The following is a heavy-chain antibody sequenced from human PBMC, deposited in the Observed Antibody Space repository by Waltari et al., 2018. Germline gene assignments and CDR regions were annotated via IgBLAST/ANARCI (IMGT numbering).Heavy chain of an antibody. J-gene: IGHJ4*02. CDR3: ARVEMATTFFDY. CDR1: GGSISSSSYY. D-gene: IGHD1-1*01. V-gene: IGHV4-39*01. Sequence: QLQLQESGPGLVKPSETLSLTCTVSGGSISSSSYYWVWIRQPPGKGLEWIGSIYYSGSTYYNPSLKSRVTISVDTSKNQFSLKLSSVTAADTAVYYCARVEMATTFFDYWGQGTLVTVSS. CDR2: IYYSGST.